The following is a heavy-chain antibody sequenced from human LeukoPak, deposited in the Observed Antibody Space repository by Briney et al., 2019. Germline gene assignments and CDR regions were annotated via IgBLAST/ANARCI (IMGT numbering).Heavy chain of an antibody. Sequence: SETLSLTCTVSGGSISSYYWSWIRQPPGKGLEWIGYIYYRGSTNYNPSLKSRVTISVDTSKNQFSLKLSSVTAADTAVYYCARQVTLGAFDIWGQGTMVTVSS. V-gene: IGHV4-59*01. D-gene: IGHD4-4*01. CDR3: ARQVTLGAFDI. CDR2: IYYRGST. J-gene: IGHJ3*02. CDR1: GGSISSYY.